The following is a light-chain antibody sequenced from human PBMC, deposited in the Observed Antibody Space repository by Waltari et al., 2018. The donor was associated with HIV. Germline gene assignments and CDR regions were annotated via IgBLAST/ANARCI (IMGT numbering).Light chain of an antibody. CDR1: QSLFYSCSNKNF. CDR2: WAS. CDR3: QEYYSTLALT. V-gene: IGKV4-1*01. J-gene: IGKJ4*01. Sequence: DIVLTQSPRSLAVSLGERATINCKSSQSLFYSCSNKNFLAWYQKKPGQPPKRLIYWASTRESGFPDRFSGSGSGTEFTLTISSLQAEDVAVYYCQEYYSTLALTFGGGTTVEIK.